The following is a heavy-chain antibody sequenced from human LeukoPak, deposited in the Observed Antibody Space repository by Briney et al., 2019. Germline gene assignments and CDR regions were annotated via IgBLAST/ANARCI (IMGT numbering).Heavy chain of an antibody. D-gene: IGHD4-17*01. J-gene: IGHJ4*02. CDR1: GGSISSSNW. CDR3: ARTHESYYGDYYNAY. CDR2: IYHSGST. V-gene: IGHV4-4*02. Sequence: SGTLSLTCAVSGGSISSSNWWSWVRQPPGKGLEWIGEIYHSGSTNYNPSLKSRVTISVDTSKNQFSLKLSSVTAADTAVYYCARTHESYYGDYYNAYWGQGTLVTVSS.